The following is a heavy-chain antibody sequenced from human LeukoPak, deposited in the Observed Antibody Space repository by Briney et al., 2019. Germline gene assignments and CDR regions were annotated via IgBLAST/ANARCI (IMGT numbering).Heavy chain of an antibody. D-gene: IGHD3-10*01. CDR2: IYYSGST. Sequence: SETLSLTCTVSGGSISSYYWSWIRQPPGKGLEYIGYIYYSGSTNYNPSLKSRVTISVDTSKNQFSLKLSSVTAADTAVYYCASGGRSGSYWFWFDPWGQGTLVTVSS. CDR1: GGSISSYY. J-gene: IGHJ5*02. CDR3: ASGGRSGSYWFWFDP. V-gene: IGHV4-59*12.